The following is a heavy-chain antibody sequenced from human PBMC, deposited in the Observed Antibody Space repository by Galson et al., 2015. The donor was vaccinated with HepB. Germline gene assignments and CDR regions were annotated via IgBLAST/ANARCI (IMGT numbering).Heavy chain of an antibody. CDR1: GYTFSDYY. D-gene: IGHD1-26*01. V-gene: IGHV1-46*03. J-gene: IGHJ4*02. CDR3: ARGVGPYYFDY. Sequence: SVKVSCKASGYTFSDYYTHWARQAPGQGLEWMGILNPIGGTTGYAQKFQGRVTMTRDTSTSTVYMELSSLTSEDTALYYCARGVGPYYFDYWGQGTRVTVSS. CDR2: LNPIGGTT.